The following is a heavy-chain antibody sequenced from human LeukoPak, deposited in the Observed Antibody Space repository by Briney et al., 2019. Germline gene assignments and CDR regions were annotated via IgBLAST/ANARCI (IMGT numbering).Heavy chain of an antibody. J-gene: IGHJ4*02. Sequence: SETRSLTCTVSGGSISSYFWSWIRQPPGKGLEWIGYIYYSGSTNYNPSLKSRVTISVDTSKNQFSLKLSSVTAADTAVYYCARQYPYCSGGSCYSSDFDYWGQGTLVTVSS. CDR2: IYYSGST. CDR3: ARQYPYCSGGSCYSSDFDY. D-gene: IGHD2-15*01. CDR1: GGSISSYF. V-gene: IGHV4-59*08.